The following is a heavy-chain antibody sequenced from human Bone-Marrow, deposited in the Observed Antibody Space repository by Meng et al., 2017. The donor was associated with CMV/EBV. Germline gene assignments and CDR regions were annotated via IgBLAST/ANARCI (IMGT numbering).Heavy chain of an antibody. J-gene: IGHJ5*02. D-gene: IGHD1-26*01. CDR3: GRGVGSIDPRFDP. CDR1: GYTFIDHF. V-gene: IGHV1-2*02. CDR2: INPNNGDT. Sequence: CTASGYTFIDHFMHWVRQAPGQGLEWMGWINPNNGDTSYAQKFQGRVTMTRDKSITTVYMDLNRLTSDDTAFYYCGRGVGSIDPRFDPWGQGTLVTVSS.